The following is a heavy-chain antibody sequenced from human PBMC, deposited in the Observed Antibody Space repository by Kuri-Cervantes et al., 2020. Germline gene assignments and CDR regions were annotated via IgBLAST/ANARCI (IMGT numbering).Heavy chain of an antibody. CDR2: ISSSSSYI. V-gene: IGHV3-21*06. J-gene: IGHJ5*02. D-gene: IGHD3-22*01. CDR3: ARDRSTMILSPAGP. Sequence: GESLKISCAVSGFTFSSYSMNWVRQAPGKGLEWVSSISSSSSYIYYADSVKGRFTISRDNAKNSLYLQMNSLRAEDTAVYYCARDRSTMILSPAGPWGQGTLVTVSS. CDR1: GFTFSSYS.